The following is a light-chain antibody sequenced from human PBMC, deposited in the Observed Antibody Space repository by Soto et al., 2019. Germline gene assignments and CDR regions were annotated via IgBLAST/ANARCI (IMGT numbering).Light chain of an antibody. CDR3: QSSDNSLPGLVI. CDR1: TSNLGAGYD. J-gene: IGLJ2*01. CDR2: LNN. Sequence: QSVLTQPPSVSGAPGQRVTLSCTGNTSNLGAGYDVHWYQQLPGTPPKLLIYLNNDRPSGVPDRFSGSKSGTSASLAITGLRADDEAVYYCQSSDNSLPGLVIFGGGTKVTVL. V-gene: IGLV1-40*01.